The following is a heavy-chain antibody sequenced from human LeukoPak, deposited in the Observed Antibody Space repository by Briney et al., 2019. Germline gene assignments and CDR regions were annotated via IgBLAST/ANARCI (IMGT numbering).Heavy chain of an antibody. D-gene: IGHD2-21*01. CDR2: ISSSSSYI. CDR1: GFTFSSYS. V-gene: IGHV3-21*01. J-gene: IGHJ6*03. CDR3: ARRGLDIVVAENYYYMDV. Sequence: GGSLRLSCAASGFTFSSYSMNWVRQAPGKGLEWVSSISSSSSYIYYADSVEGRFTISRDNAKNSLYLQMNSLRAEDTAVYYCARRGLDIVVAENYYYMDVWGKGTTVTVSS.